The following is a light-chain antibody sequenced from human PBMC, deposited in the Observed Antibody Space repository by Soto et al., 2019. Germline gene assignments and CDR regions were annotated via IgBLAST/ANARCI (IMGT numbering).Light chain of an antibody. CDR2: EVD. CDR1: SSDIGSYNV. J-gene: IGLJ1*01. CDR3: CSYARSTTFV. V-gene: IGLV2-23*02. Sequence: VLTQPASVSGSPGQSITISCTGTSSDIGSYNVVSWYQQHPGTAPKLMIYEVDKRPSGVSHRFSGSKSGNTTSLTISGLQPEDEADYYCCSYARSTTFVFGGGTKVTVL.